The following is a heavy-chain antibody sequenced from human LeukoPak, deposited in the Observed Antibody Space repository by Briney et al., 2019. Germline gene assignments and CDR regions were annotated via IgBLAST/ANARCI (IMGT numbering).Heavy chain of an antibody. Sequence: GGSLRLSCAASGFTFDDYAMHWVRQAPGEGLEWVSGISWNSGSIGYADSVKGRFTISRDNAKNSLYLQMNSLRAEDTALYYCAKDNYGDYGRIDYWGQGTLVTVSS. CDR2: ISWNSGSI. CDR3: AKDNYGDYGRIDY. D-gene: IGHD4-17*01. CDR1: GFTFDDYA. J-gene: IGHJ4*02. V-gene: IGHV3-9*01.